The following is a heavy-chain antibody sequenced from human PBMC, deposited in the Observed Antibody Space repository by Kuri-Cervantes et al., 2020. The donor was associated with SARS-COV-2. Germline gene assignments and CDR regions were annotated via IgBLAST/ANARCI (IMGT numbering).Heavy chain of an antibody. CDR3: ARIYSSGYFNWFDP. CDR2: ISYDGNNK. Sequence: LSLTCAASGFTFSSYAMHWVRQAPGKGLEWVTVISYDGNNKYYADSVKGRFTISRDNSKNTLYLQMNSLRAEDTAVYYCARIYSSGYFNWFDPWGQGTLVTVSS. J-gene: IGHJ5*02. V-gene: IGHV3-30*14. CDR1: GFTFSSYA. D-gene: IGHD3-22*01.